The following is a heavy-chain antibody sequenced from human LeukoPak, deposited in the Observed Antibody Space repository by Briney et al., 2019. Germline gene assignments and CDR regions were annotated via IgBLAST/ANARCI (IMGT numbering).Heavy chain of an antibody. CDR1: GFTFSTYG. Sequence: GGSLRLSCAASGFTFSTYGMHWVRQAPGKGLEWVAFIRYDGSNKYYADSVKGRFTISRDNSKNTLFLQVNSLRAEDTAVYYCASSQFFYGSGVYYFDYWGQGTLVTVSS. D-gene: IGHD3-10*01. CDR3: ASSQFFYGSGVYYFDY. CDR2: IRYDGSNK. V-gene: IGHV3-30*02. J-gene: IGHJ4*02.